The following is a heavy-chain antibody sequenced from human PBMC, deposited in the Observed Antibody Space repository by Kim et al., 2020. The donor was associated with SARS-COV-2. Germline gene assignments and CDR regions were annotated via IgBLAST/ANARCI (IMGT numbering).Heavy chain of an antibody. J-gene: IGHJ6*02. CDR3: AKGGYSSSWSNYYYYGMDV. D-gene: IGHD6-13*01. Sequence: GRFTISRDNSKNTLYLQMNSLRAEDTAVYYCAKGGYSSSWSNYYYYGMDVWGQGTTVTVSS. V-gene: IGHV3-30*02.